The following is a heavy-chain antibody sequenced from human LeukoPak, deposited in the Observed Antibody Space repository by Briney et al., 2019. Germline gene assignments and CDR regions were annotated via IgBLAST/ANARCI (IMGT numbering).Heavy chain of an antibody. CDR2: ISSSSSTI. CDR3: ARSGITVSYNWFDP. V-gene: IGHV3-48*01. Sequence: GGSLRLSCAASGFTFSSYSMNWVRQAPGKGLEWVSYISSSSSTIYYADSVKGRFTISRDNAKNSLYLQMNSLRAEDTAVYYCARSGITVSYNWFDPWGQGTLVTVPS. J-gene: IGHJ5*02. D-gene: IGHD1-20*01. CDR1: GFTFSSYS.